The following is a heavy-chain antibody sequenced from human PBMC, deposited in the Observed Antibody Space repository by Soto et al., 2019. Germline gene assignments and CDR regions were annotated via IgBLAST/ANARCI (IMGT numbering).Heavy chain of an antibody. CDR3: ARVNYDYGDPTNYYYYMDV. V-gene: IGHV3-66*01. D-gene: IGHD4-17*01. CDR2: IYSGGST. J-gene: IGHJ6*03. CDR1: GFTVSSNY. Sequence: EVQLVESGGGLVQPGGSLRLSCAASGFTVSSNYMSWGRQAPGKGLEWVSVIYSGGSTYYADSVKGRFTISRDNSKNTLYLQMNSLRAEDTAVYYCARVNYDYGDPTNYYYYMDVWGKGTTVTVSS.